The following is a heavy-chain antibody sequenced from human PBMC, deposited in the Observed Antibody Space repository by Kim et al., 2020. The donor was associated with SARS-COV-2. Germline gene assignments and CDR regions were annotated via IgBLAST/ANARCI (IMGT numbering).Heavy chain of an antibody. D-gene: IGHD3-10*01. J-gene: IGHJ4*02. CDR2: ISYDGSNK. V-gene: IGHV3-30*18. Sequence: GGSLRLSCAASGFTFSSYGMHWVRQAPGKGLEWVAVISYDGSNKYYADSVKGRFTISRDNSKNTLYLQMNSLRAEDTAVYYCAKDYYGSGSYSDYWGQGTLVTVSS. CDR1: GFTFSSYG. CDR3: AKDYYGSGSYSDY.